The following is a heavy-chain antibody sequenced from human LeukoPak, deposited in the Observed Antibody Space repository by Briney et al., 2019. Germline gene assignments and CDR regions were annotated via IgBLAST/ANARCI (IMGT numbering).Heavy chain of an antibody. D-gene: IGHD3-16*01. Sequence: PGGSLRLSCAASGFTVSSNYMSWVRQAPGKGLEWVSVIYSGGSTYYADSVKGRFTISRDNSKNTLYLQMNSLRAEDTAVYYCARDRIPRTSGFGTFDIWGQGTMVTVSS. V-gene: IGHV3-66*01. CDR3: ARDRIPRTSGFGTFDI. J-gene: IGHJ3*02. CDR1: GFTVSSNY. CDR2: IYSGGST.